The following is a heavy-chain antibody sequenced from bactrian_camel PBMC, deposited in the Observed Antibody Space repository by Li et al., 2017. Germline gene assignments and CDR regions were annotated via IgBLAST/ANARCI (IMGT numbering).Heavy chain of an antibody. CDR1: GYTSDNFC. J-gene: IGHJ4*01. D-gene: IGHD1*01. Sequence: HVQLVESGGGSVTAGGSLRLSCTASGYTSDNFCVAWFRQAPGKEREGVADIDSDGRTDYADFVKGRFTISKDNAKKIVDLQMNNLEPEDTAMYYCAASRGVASFSEMTYAYRGQGTQVTVS. V-gene: IGHV3S55*01. CDR3: AASRGVASFSEMTYAY. CDR2: IDSDGRT.